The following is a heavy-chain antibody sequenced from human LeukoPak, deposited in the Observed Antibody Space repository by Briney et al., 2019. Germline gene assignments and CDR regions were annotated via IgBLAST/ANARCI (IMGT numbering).Heavy chain of an antibody. D-gene: IGHD3-16*01. CDR1: GFTFSDSW. CDR3: ATYTHWVAGDV. Sequence: GGSLRLSCAASGFTFSDSWMSWVRQAPGKGLEWVANMNQDGSAKGYVDSVKGRFAISRDNARNSLYLQMSSLRPEDTAVYYCATYTHWVAGDVWGQGTTVTVSS. CDR2: MNQDGSAK. V-gene: IGHV3-7*01. J-gene: IGHJ6*02.